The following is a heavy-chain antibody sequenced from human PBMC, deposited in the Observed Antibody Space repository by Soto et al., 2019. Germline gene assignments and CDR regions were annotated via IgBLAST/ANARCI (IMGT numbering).Heavy chain of an antibody. D-gene: IGHD6-13*01. CDR3: AKASSHQQLVRAVDY. CDR2: ISGSGGST. Sequence: QTGGPRRLSVAASGFTFSSYARTWVRQAPGKGVEGVSAISGSGGSTYYADSVKGRFTISRDNYKNTLYLQMNSLRAEDTAVYYCAKASSHQQLVRAVDYWGQGTLVTVSS. J-gene: IGHJ4*02. CDR1: GFTFSSYA. V-gene: IGHV3-23*01.